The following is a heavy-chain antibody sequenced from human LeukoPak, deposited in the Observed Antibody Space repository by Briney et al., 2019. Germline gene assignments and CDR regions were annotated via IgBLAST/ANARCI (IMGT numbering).Heavy chain of an antibody. CDR1: GFTFSSYG. D-gene: IGHD5-18*01. CDR2: IWYDGSNK. Sequence: GSLRLSCAASGFTFSSYGMHWVRQAPGKGLEWVAVIWYDGSNKYYADSVKGRFTISRDNSKNTLYLQMNSLRAEDTAVYYCARLMDTAMVWGVDYWGQGTLVTVSS. CDR3: ARLMDTAMVWGVDY. J-gene: IGHJ4*02. V-gene: IGHV3-33*08.